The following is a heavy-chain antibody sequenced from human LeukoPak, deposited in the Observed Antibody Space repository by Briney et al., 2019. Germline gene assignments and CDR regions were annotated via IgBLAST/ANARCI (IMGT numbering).Heavy chain of an antibody. J-gene: IGHJ4*02. D-gene: IGHD6-19*01. CDR1: GFTFSSYA. CDR3: ANRIAVAGTS. Sequence: PGGPLRLSCAASGFTFSSYAMSWVRQAPGKGLEWVSGITGSGDSTYYADFVRGRFTISRDNSKNTLYLQMNSLGADDTAVYYCANRIAVAGTSWGQGTLVTVSS. V-gene: IGHV3-23*01. CDR2: ITGSGDST.